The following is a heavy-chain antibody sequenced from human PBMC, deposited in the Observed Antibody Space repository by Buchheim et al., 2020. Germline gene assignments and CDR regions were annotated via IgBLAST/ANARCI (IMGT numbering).Heavy chain of an antibody. J-gene: IGHJ4*02. D-gene: IGHD6-13*01. CDR2: FKNKASGYTA. CDR1: GFTFSDHH. CDR3: VRDSMRYSLDY. V-gene: IGHV3-72*01. Sequence: EVLLVESGGGLVQPGGSLRLSCAASGFTFSDHHMDWVRQAPGKGLECVARFKNKASGYTAAYAASVKGRFTIPRDKYRNSLFRQMISLKTEFTSVYYFVRDSMRYSLDYWGQGIL.